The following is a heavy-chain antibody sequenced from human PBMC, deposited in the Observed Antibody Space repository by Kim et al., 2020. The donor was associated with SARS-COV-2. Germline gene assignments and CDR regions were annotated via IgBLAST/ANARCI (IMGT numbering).Heavy chain of an antibody. V-gene: IGHV4-59*13. D-gene: IGHD6-19*01. J-gene: IGHJ5*02. Sequence: SETLSLTCTVSGGSISSYYWSWIRQPPGKGLEWIGYIYYSGSTNYNPSLKSRVTISVDTSKNQFSLKLSSVTAADTAVYYCARSAPSVWGIAVAGTEGVHWFDPWGQGTLVTVSS. CDR3: ARSAPSVWGIAVAGTEGVHWFDP. CDR1: GGSISSYY. CDR2: IYYSGST.